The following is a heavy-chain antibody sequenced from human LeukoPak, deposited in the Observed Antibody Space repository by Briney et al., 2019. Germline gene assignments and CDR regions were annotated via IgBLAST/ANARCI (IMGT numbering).Heavy chain of an antibody. V-gene: IGHV1-18*01. J-gene: IGHJ4*02. CDR1: GYTFTSYG. CDR3: ARDWPSYYYDSSGYKRDY. CDR2: ISAYNGNT. D-gene: IGHD3-22*01. Sequence: ASVKVSCKASGYTFTSYGISWVRQAPGQGLEWMGWISAYNGNTNYAQKLQGRVTMTTDTSTNTAYMELRSLRSDDTAVYYCARDWPSYYYDSSGYKRDYWGQGTLVTVSS.